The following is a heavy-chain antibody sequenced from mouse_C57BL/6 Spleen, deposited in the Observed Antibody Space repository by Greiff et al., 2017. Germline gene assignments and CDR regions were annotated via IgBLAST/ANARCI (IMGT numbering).Heavy chain of an antibody. V-gene: IGHV1-69*01. Sequence: QVQLQQPGAELVMPGASVKLSCKASGYTFTSYWMHWVKQRPGQGLEWIGEIDPSDSYTNYNQKFKGKSTLTVDKSSSTAYMQLSSLTSEDSAVYYCARKDGNVLMGYWGQGASVTVSS. CDR2: IDPSDSYT. CDR1: GYTFTSYW. D-gene: IGHD2-3*01. CDR3: ARKDGNVLMGY. J-gene: IGHJ4*01.